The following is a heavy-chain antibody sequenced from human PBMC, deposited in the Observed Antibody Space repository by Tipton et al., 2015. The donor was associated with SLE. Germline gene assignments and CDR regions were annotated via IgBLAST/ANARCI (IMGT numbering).Heavy chain of an antibody. CDR3: ARLGYSYDYAFDV. Sequence: QSGAEVKKPGASVKVSCKASGYIFTDYDINWVRQATGQGLEWMGWMNPNSGKVGFAQKFQGRVTMTSDTSIGTAYMELSSLRPDDTAVYYCARLGYSYDYAFDVWGQGTTVTVSS. J-gene: IGHJ6*02. V-gene: IGHV1-8*02. CDR2: MNPNSGKV. D-gene: IGHD5-18*01. CDR1: GYIFTDYD.